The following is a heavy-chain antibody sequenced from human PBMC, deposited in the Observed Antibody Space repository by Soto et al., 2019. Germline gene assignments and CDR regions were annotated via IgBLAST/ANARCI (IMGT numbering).Heavy chain of an antibody. CDR2: IIPILGIA. D-gene: IGHD2-15*01. CDR1: GGTFSSYT. J-gene: IGHJ4*02. CDR3: AIVPYSGGSPASVHY. V-gene: IGHV1-69*02. Sequence: VASVKVSCKASGGTFSSYTISWVRQAPGQGLEWMGRIIPILGIANYAQKFQGRVTITADKSTSTAYMELSSLRSEDTAVYYCAIVPYSGGSPASVHYWGQGTLVSVSS.